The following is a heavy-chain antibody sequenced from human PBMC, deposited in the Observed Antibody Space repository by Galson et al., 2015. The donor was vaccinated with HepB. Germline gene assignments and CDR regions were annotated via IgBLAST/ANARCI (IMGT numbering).Heavy chain of an antibody. CDR3: VLVAAARVSPDY. CDR1: GYTFTSYY. CDR2: INPSGGST. J-gene: IGHJ4*02. D-gene: IGHD6-13*01. V-gene: IGHV1-46*01. Sequence: SVKVSCKASGYTFTSYYMHWVRQAPGQGLEWMGIINPSGGSTSYAQKFQGRVTMTRDTSTSTVYMELSSLRSEDTAVYYCVLVAAARVSPDYWGQGTLVTVSS.